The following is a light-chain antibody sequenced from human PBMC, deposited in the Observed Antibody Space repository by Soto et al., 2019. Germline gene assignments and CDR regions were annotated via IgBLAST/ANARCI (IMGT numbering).Light chain of an antibody. V-gene: IGKV3-11*01. J-gene: IGKJ1*01. CDR1: QSVSNN. CDR3: QQRSNWPWT. CDR2: DAS. Sequence: EIVLTQSPATLSLSPGERATLSCRASQSVSNNLTWYQQKPGQAPRLLIYDASNRATGIPARFSGSGSGTDFTLTISSLEPEDFAVYYCQQRSNWPWTFGQGTRWIS.